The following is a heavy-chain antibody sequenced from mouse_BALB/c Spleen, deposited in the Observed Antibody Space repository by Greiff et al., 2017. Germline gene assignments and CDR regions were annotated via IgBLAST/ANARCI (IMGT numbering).Heavy chain of an antibody. CDR2: ISYSGST. D-gene: IGHD2-2*01. CDR3: ARGGYDVDWFAY. J-gene: IGHJ3*01. V-gene: IGHV3-8*02. Sequence: VQLKESGPSLVKPSQTLSLTCSVTGDSITSGYWNWIRKFPGNKLEYMGYISYSGSTYYNPSLKSRISITRDTSKNQYYLQLNSVTTEDTATYYCARGGYDVDWFAYWGQGTLVTVSA. CDR1: GDSITSGY.